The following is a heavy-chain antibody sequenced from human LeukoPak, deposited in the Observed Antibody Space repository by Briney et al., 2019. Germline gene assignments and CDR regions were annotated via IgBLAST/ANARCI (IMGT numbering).Heavy chain of an antibody. CDR3: AREVVQLERRAWDY. CDR1: GGTFSSYA. Sequence: SVKVSCKASGGTFSSYAISWVRQAPGQWLEWMGRIIPILGIANYAQKFQGRVTITADKSTSTAYMELSSLRSEDTAVYYCAREVVQLERRAWDYWGQGTLVTVSS. CDR2: IIPILGIA. V-gene: IGHV1-69*04. D-gene: IGHD1-1*01. J-gene: IGHJ4*02.